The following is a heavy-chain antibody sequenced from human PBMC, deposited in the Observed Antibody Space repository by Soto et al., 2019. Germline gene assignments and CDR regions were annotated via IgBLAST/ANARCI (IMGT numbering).Heavy chain of an antibody. V-gene: IGHV3-11*01. CDR1: GFTFSRYA. D-gene: IGHD3-22*01. CDR2: ISTSDHTT. J-gene: IGHJ4*02. CDR3: ARANYDSSGYFDY. Sequence: GGSLRLSCAASGFTFSRYAMSWVRQAPGKGLEWVSSISTSDHTTYYADSVKGRFTISRDNAKNSLYLQMNSLRAEDTAVYYCARANYDSSGYFDYWGQGTLVTVSS.